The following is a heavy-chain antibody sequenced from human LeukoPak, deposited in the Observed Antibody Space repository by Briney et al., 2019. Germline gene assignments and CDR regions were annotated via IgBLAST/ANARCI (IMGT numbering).Heavy chain of an antibody. CDR1: SGSIISYY. CDR2: IYYTGTT. D-gene: IGHD3-3*02. V-gene: IGHV4-59*01. Sequence: SETLSLTCTVSSGSIISYYWNWIRQPPGKGLEWIGYIYYTGTTNYNPSLKSRLTMSVDTSKNQSSLKLSSVTAADTAVYYCARVNHVWSGYFQYWGQGTLVPVSS. CDR3: ARVNHVWSGYFQY. J-gene: IGHJ4*02.